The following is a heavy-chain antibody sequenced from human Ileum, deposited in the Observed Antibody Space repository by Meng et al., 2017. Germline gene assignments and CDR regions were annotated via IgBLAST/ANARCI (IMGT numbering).Heavy chain of an antibody. CDR1: GFIFNNYQ. J-gene: IGHJ4*02. Sequence: VQLVESGGGLDQPGRSLRLSCAAVGFIFNNYQMHWLRQAPGEGLVWVSRLHGDGSGPIYADSVKGRFTISRDNAKNTLDLQMDSLRLDDTAVYYCVRDNYGPDYWGQGTLVTVSS. CDR3: VRDNYGPDY. D-gene: IGHD3-10*01. V-gene: IGHV3-74*01. CDR2: LHGDGSGP.